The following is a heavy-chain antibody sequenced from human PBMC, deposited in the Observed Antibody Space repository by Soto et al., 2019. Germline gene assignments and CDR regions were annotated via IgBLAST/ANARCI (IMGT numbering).Heavy chain of an antibody. CDR1: GFTFSDYY. Sequence: QVQLVESGGGLVKPGGSQRLSCAASGFTFSDYYMSWIRQAPGKGLEWVSYISSSGATIYYADSVKGRFTISRDNAKNSLYLQINSLRAEDTAVYYCARENRKLGYWSSTSCPFDYWGQGTLVTVSS. CDR2: ISSSGATI. V-gene: IGHV3-11*01. D-gene: IGHD2-2*01. J-gene: IGHJ4*02. CDR3: ARENRKLGYWSSTSCPFDY.